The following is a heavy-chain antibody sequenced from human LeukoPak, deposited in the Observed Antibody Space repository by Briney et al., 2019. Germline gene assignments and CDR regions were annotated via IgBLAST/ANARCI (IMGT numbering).Heavy chain of an antibody. CDR2: IYHSGST. Sequence: SGTLSLTCAVSGGSISSSNWWSWVRQPPGKGLEWIGEIYHSGSTNYNPSLKSRVTISVDKSKNQFSLKLSSVTAADTAVYYCARDGGSDDYYYYYGMDVWGQGTTVTVSS. J-gene: IGHJ6*02. CDR1: GGSISSSNW. V-gene: IGHV4-4*02. CDR3: ARDGGSDDYYYYYGMDV. D-gene: IGHD4-23*01.